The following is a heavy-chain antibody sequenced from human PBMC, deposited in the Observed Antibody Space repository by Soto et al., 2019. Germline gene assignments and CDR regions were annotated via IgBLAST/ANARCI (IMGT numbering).Heavy chain of an antibody. CDR2: ISYDGSNK. CDR3: AKDIRRWQPLAELTFDY. J-gene: IGHJ4*02. Sequence: QVQLVESGGGVVQPGRSLRLSCAASGFTFSSYGIHWVRQAPGKGLEWVAVISYDGSNKYYADSVKGRFTISRDNSKTTLYLQMTSLRAEDTAVYYCAKDIRRWQPLAELTFDYWGQGTLVTVSS. D-gene: IGHD6-13*01. CDR1: GFTFSSYG. V-gene: IGHV3-30*18.